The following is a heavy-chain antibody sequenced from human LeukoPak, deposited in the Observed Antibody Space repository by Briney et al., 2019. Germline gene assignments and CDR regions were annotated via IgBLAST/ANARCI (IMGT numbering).Heavy chain of an antibody. CDR2: ITQEESER. D-gene: IGHD3-3*01. V-gene: IGHV3-7*01. CDR3: ARGGGDS. J-gene: IGHJ4*02. Sequence: GGSLRLSCAASGFMFSTYWMSWVRQAPGKGLEWVAMITQEESERYYVDSVKGRFIISRDNVKSSLYLQMNSLRAEDTAVYYCARGGGDSWGQGTLVTVSS. CDR1: GFMFSTYW.